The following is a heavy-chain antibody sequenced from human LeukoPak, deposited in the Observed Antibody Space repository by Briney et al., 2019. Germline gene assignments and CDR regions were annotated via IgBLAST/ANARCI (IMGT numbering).Heavy chain of an antibody. CDR3: ARDQWLVVFNY. CDR1: GGSFSGYY. J-gene: IGHJ4*02. D-gene: IGHD6-19*01. CDR2: TSHSGST. V-gene: IGHV4-34*01. Sequence: SETLSLTCAVYGGSFSGYYWSWIRQPPGQGLEWIGETSHSGSTYYNPSLESRVTISVDTSKKQFSLKLTSVTAADTAVYYCARDQWLVVFNYWGQGTLVTVSS.